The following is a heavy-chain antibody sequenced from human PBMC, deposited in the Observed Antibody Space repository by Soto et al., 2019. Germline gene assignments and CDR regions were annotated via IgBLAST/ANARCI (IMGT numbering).Heavy chain of an antibody. J-gene: IGHJ5*02. V-gene: IGHV4-34*01. CDR1: GGSFSGYC. D-gene: IGHD3-3*01. Sequence: SETLSLTCAVYGGSFSGYCWSWIRQPPGKGLEWVGEINHSGSSNYNPSLKSRVTISVDKSKNQFSLKLSSVTAADTAVYYCARAFQYYDFWSGYLNWFDPWGKGTPVTVSS. CDR2: INHSGSS. CDR3: ARAFQYYDFWSGYLNWFDP.